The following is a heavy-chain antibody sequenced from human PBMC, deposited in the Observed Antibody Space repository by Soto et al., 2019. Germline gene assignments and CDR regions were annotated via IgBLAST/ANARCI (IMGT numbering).Heavy chain of an antibody. D-gene: IGHD3-9*01. J-gene: IGHJ4*02. Sequence: AAVKVSCKASGYTFTSYGISWVRQAPGQGXEWMGWISAYNGNTNYAQKLQGRVTMTTDTSTSTAYMELRSLRSDDTAVYYCARGLTRYDILTGYYPYFDYWGQGTLVTVSS. CDR2: ISAYNGNT. CDR1: GYTFTSYG. V-gene: IGHV1-18*01. CDR3: ARGLTRYDILTGYYPYFDY.